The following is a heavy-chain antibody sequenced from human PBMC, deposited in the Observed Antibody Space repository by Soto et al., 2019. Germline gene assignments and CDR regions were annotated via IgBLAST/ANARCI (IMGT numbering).Heavy chain of an antibody. Sequence: QVQLVESGGGVVQPGRSLRLSCAASGFTFSSYGMHWVRQAPGKGLEWVAVIWYDGSNKYYADSVKGRFTISRDNSKNTLYLQMNSLRAEDTAVYYCARDLGEGRPLGMDVWGQGTTVTVSS. CDR2: IWYDGSNK. J-gene: IGHJ6*02. CDR3: ARDLGEGRPLGMDV. V-gene: IGHV3-33*01. CDR1: GFTFSSYG. D-gene: IGHD2-21*01.